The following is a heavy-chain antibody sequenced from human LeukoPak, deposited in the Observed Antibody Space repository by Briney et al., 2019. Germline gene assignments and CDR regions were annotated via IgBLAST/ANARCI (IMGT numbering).Heavy chain of an antibody. D-gene: IGHD5-18*01. V-gene: IGHV1-8*01. CDR1: GYTFTSYD. J-gene: IGHJ4*02. CDR2: MSPNSGDT. CDR3: ARTTAMATIFDY. Sequence: ASVKVSCKASGYTFTSYDFNWVRQATGQRPEWMGWMSPNSGDTGYAQKFQDRVTITRDTSASTAYMELSSLRSEDTAVYYCARTTAMATIFDYWGQGTLVTVSS.